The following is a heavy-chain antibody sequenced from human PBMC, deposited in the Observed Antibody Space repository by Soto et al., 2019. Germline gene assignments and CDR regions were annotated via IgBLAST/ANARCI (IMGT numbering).Heavy chain of an antibody. CDR1: GFTFSSYA. CDR3: ARTLYNYGTDY. Sequence: EVQLLDSGGGLVQRGGSLRLSCAASGFTFSSYAMSWVRQAPGKGLEWVSAIRGSGDSTYYADSVKGRFTISRDNSKNTLYLQMNSLRAEDTAVYYCARTLYNYGTDYWGQGTQVTVSS. D-gene: IGHD5-18*01. CDR2: IRGSGDST. V-gene: IGHV3-23*01. J-gene: IGHJ4*02.